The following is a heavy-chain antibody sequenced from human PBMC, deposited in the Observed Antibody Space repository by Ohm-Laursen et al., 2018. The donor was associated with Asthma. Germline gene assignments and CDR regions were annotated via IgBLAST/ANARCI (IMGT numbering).Heavy chain of an antibody. J-gene: IGHJ4*02. CDR2: IKSKTDGGTT. V-gene: IGHV3-15*01. D-gene: IGHD4-17*01. Sequence: SLRLSCAASGIALSNAWMSWVRQAPGKGLEWVGRIKSKTDGGTTDYAAPVKGRFTISRDDSKNTLYLQMNSLKTEDTAVYYCTTDSTLYFGDYGVGIDCWGQGTLVTVSS. CDR3: TTDSTLYFGDYGVGIDC. CDR1: GIALSNAW.